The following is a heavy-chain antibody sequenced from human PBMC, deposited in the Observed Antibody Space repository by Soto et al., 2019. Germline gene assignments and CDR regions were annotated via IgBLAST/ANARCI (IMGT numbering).Heavy chain of an antibody. J-gene: IGHJ6*02. V-gene: IGHV5-51*01. CDR2: IYTGDSDT. Sequence: GESLKISCKGSGYSFTIYWIGWVRQMPGKGLEWIGIIYTGDSDTRYSPSFQGQVTISDHKSIINDYLQWSSLKASDTAMYYCARHSGITMVRGAAFSYGMDVWGQGTTVTVSS. D-gene: IGHD3-10*01. CDR3: ARHSGITMVRGAAFSYGMDV. CDR1: GYSFTIYW.